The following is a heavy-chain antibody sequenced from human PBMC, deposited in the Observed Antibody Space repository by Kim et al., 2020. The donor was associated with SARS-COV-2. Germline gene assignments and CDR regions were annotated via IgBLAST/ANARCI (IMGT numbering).Heavy chain of an antibody. J-gene: IGHJ6*03. Sequence: SETLSLTCAXYGGSFSGYYWSWIRQPPGKGLEWIGEINHSGSTNYNPSLKSRVTISVDTSKNQFSLKLSSVTAADTAVYYCARRRDYSNYYYYYYYMDVWGKGTTVTVSS. D-gene: IGHD4-4*01. CDR1: GGSFSGYY. CDR3: ARRRDYSNYYYYYYYMDV. CDR2: INHSGST. V-gene: IGHV4-34*01.